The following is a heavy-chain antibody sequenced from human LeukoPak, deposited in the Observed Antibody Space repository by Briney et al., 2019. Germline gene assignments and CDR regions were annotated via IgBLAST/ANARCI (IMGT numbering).Heavy chain of an antibody. CDR1: GLIFSTHW. D-gene: IGHD5-24*01. J-gene: IGHJ3*02. V-gene: IGHV3-7*01. CDR3: AGDEGWTFDI. Sequence: AGGSLRLSCAASGLIFSTHWMRWFRQAAGRGLEWVALIKQDGSVIHYVDSVKRRFTISRDNANNSLSLQMNSLRADDTAVYYCAGDEGWTFDIWGQGTKVTVSS. CDR2: IKQDGSVI.